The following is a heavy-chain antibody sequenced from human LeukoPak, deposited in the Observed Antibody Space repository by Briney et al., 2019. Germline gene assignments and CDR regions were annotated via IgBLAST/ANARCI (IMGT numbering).Heavy chain of an antibody. CDR3: ASTADYYDSSGPFFDI. V-gene: IGHV4-59*08. D-gene: IGHD3-22*01. CDR2: IYYSVST. J-gene: IGHJ3*02. CDR1: GGSISSYY. Sequence: SETLSLTCTVSGGSISSYYWSWIRQPPGKGLEWIGYIYYSVSTNYNPSLKSRVTISVDTSKNQFSLKLSSVTAADTAVYYCASTADYYDSSGPFFDIWGQGTMVTVSS.